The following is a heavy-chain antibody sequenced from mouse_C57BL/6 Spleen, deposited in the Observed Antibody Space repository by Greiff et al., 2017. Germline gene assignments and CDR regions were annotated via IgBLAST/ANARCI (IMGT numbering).Heavy chain of an antibody. CDR3: ARSGDDFDY. CDR1: GYTFTSYW. Sequence: QVQLQQPGAELVRPGSSVKLSCKASGYTFTSYWMDWVKQRPGQGLEWIGNIYPSDSETHYNQKFKDKATLTVDKSSSTAYMRLSSLTSEDSAVYYWARSGDDFDYWGQGTTLTVSS. V-gene: IGHV1-61*01. CDR2: IYPSDSET. J-gene: IGHJ2*01. D-gene: IGHD3-2*02.